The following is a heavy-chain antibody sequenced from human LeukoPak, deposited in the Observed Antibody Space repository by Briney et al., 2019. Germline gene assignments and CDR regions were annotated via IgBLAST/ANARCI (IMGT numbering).Heavy chain of an antibody. Sequence: PGESLRLSCAASGFTFSSYAMSWVRQAPGKGLEWISAISGSGGSTYYADSVKGRFTISRDNSKNTLYLQMNSLRAEDTAVYYCAKGPSGYDRYYYYYYMDVWGKGTTVTVSS. D-gene: IGHD5-12*01. J-gene: IGHJ6*03. CDR3: AKGPSGYDRYYYYYYMDV. V-gene: IGHV3-23*01. CDR2: ISGSGGST. CDR1: GFTFSSYA.